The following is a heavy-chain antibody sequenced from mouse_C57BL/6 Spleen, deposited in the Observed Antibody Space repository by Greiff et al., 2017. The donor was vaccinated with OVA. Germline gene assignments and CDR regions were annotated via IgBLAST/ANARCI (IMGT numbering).Heavy chain of an antibody. V-gene: IGHV1-85*01. CDR2: IYPRDGST. CDR3: ARRANGYYFDY. CDR1: GYTFTSYD. Sequence: QVHVKQSGPELVKPGASVKLSCKASGYTFTSYDINWVKQRPGQGLEWIGWIYPRDGSTKYNEKFKGKATLTVATSSSTAYMELHSLTSEDSAVYFCARRANGYYFDYWGQGTTLTVSS. J-gene: IGHJ2*01. D-gene: IGHD2-2*01.